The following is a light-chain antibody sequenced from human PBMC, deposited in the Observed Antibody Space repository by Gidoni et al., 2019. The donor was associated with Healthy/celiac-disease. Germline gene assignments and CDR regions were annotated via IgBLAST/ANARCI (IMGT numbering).Light chain of an antibody. CDR2: LGS. J-gene: IGKJ4*01. CDR1: HILHNSNIYNY. CDR3: MQALQTPLT. Sequence: DIVMTQSPLSLPVTPGEPASISCRSSHILHNSNIYNYLYWYLQKPGQSPQLLMYLGSNRASGVPDRFSGSGSGTDFTLKISRVEAEDVGVYYCMQALQTPLTFGGGTKVEIK. V-gene: IGKV2-28*01.